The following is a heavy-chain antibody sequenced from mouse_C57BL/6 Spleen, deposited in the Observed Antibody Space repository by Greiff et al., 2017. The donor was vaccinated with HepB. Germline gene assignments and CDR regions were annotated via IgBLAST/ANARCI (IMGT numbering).Heavy chain of an antibody. CDR2: IYPGDGDT. Sequence: VQLQQSGPELVKPGASVKISCKASGYAFSSSWMNWVKQRPGKGLEWIGRIYPGDGDTNYNGKFKGKATLTADKSSSTAYMQLSSLTSEDSAVYFCARADSSGYVWSHYAMGYWGQGTSVTDSS. J-gene: IGHJ4*01. CDR3: ARADSSGYVWSHYAMGY. CDR1: GYAFSSSW. V-gene: IGHV1-82*01. D-gene: IGHD3-2*02.